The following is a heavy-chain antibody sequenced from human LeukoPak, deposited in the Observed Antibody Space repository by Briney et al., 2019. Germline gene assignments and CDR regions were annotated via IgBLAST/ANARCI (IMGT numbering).Heavy chain of an antibody. CDR2: INPNSGGT. Sequence: ASVKVSCKASGYTFTGYYMHWVRQAPGQGLEWMGWINPNSGGTNYAQKFQGRDTMTRDTSISTAYMELSRLRSDDTAVYYCARASQSSGWYVSRFDPWGQGTLVTVSS. CDR1: GYTFTGYY. CDR3: ARASQSSGWYVSRFDP. V-gene: IGHV1-2*02. D-gene: IGHD6-19*01. J-gene: IGHJ5*02.